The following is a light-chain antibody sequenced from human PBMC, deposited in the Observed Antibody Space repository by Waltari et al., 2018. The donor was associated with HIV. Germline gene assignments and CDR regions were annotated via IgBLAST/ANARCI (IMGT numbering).Light chain of an antibody. CDR2: RSE. Sequence: QSVLTQPPSASGPPGQSVSISCSGSRSNIGSNYVYWYQHLPDTTPNVVIYRSEQRASGVHGRVSGANTVTTAFLSMSGLRSEDEAHYYSASWDDNLSGWVFGGGTKLTVL. CDR1: RSNIGSNY. J-gene: IGLJ3*02. V-gene: IGLV1-47*01. CDR3: ASWDDNLSGWV.